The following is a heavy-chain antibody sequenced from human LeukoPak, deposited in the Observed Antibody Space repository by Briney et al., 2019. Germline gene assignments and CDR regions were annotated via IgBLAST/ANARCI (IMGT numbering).Heavy chain of an antibody. Sequence: SETLSLTCTVSGGSISSYYWSWIRQPPGKGLEWIGYIYYSGSTNYNPSLKSRVAISVDTSKNQFSLKLSSVTAADTAVYYCARGRLGYCSSTSCYSLLEYYFDYWGQGTLVTVSS. V-gene: IGHV4-59*01. J-gene: IGHJ4*02. CDR2: IYYSGST. D-gene: IGHD2-2*01. CDR1: GGSISSYY. CDR3: ARGRLGYCSSTSCYSLLEYYFDY.